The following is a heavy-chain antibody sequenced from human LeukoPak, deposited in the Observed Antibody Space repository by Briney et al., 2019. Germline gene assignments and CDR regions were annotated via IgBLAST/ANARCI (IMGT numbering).Heavy chain of an antibody. J-gene: IGHJ5*02. CDR2: INPNSGGT. D-gene: IGHD2-2*01. CDR3: ARVPSGYCSSTSCSSWFDP. V-gene: IGHV1-2*02. Sequence: GASVKVSCKVSGYTLTGYYMHWVRQAPGQGLEWMGWINPNSGGTNYAQKFQGRVTMTRDTSISTAYMELSRLRSDDTAVYYCARVPSGYCSSTSCSSWFDPWGQGTLVTVSS. CDR1: GYTLTGYY.